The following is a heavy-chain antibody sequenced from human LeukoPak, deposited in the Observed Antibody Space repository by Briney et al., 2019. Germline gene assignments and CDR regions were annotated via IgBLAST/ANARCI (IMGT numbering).Heavy chain of an antibody. Sequence: GGSLRLSCAASGFTVSSNYMSWVRQAPGKGLEWVSVIYSGGSTYYADSVKGRFTISRDNSKNTLYLQMNSLRAEDTAVYYCARDRVAVAGNQGGAFDIWGQGTMVTVSS. D-gene: IGHD6-19*01. J-gene: IGHJ3*02. V-gene: IGHV3-66*01. CDR1: GFTVSSNY. CDR2: IYSGGST. CDR3: ARDRVAVAGNQGGAFDI.